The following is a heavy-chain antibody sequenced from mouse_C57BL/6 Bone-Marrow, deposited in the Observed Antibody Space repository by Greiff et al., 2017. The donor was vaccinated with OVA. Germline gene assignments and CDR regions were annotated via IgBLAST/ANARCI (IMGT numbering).Heavy chain of an antibody. CDR3: ARDPGYYYGSSWFAY. D-gene: IGHD1-1*01. CDR1: GFTFSSYA. J-gene: IGHJ3*01. Sequence: EVHLVESGGGLVKPGGSLKLSCAASGFTFSSYAMSWVRQTPEKRLEWVATISDGGSYTYYPDNVKGRFTISRDNAKNNLYLQMSHLKSEDTAMYYCARDPGYYYGSSWFAYWGQGTLVTVSA. CDR2: ISDGGSYT. V-gene: IGHV5-4*01.